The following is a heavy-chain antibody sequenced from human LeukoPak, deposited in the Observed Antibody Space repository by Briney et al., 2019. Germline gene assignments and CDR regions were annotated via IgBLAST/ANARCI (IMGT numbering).Heavy chain of an antibody. CDR2: IKQDGSEK. CDR1: GFTFSSYW. CDR3: ARAVAGVYYYYMDV. J-gene: IGHJ6*03. D-gene: IGHD6-19*01. V-gene: IGHV3-7*04. Sequence: QPGGSLRLSCAASGFTFSSYWMSWVRQAPGKGLEWVANIKQDGSEKYYVDSVKGRFTISRDNAKNSLYLQMNSLRAEDTAVYYCARAVAGVYYYYMDVWGKGTTVTVSS.